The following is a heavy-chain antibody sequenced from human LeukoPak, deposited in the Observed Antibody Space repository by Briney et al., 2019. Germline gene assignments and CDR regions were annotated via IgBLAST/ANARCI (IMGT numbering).Heavy chain of an antibody. CDR3: ARDGRALLDAFDI. J-gene: IGHJ3*02. Sequence: GGSLRLSCAASGFTFSSYSMNWVRQAPGKGLEWVSYISSSSSTIYYADSVKGRFTISRDNAKNSLYLQMNSLRAEDTAVYYCARDGRALLDAFDIWGQGTMVTVSS. V-gene: IGHV3-48*01. CDR2: ISSSSSTI. D-gene: IGHD2-15*01. CDR1: GFTFSSYS.